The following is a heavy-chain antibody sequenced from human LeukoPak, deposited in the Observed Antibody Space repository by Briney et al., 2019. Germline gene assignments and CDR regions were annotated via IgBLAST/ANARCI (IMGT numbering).Heavy chain of an antibody. Sequence: PSETLSLTCTVSGGSVSSGSYYWSWIRQPPGRGLEWIGYIYYSGSTNYNPSLKSRVTISVDTSKNQFSLKLSSVTAADTAVYYCARGARVRQWLVRYWFDPWGQGTLVTVSS. J-gene: IGHJ5*02. CDR1: GGSVSSGSYY. CDR3: ARGARVRQWLVRYWFDP. CDR2: IYYSGST. V-gene: IGHV4-61*01. D-gene: IGHD6-19*01.